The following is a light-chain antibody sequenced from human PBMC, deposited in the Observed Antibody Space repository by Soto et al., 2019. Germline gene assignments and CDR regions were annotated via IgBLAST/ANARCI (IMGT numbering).Light chain of an antibody. J-gene: IGKJ5*01. CDR3: PQRSNWPPTIT. CDR1: QSVSSY. CDR2: DAS. V-gene: IGKV3-11*01. Sequence: EIVLTQSPATLSLSPGERATLSCRASQSVSSYLAWYQQKPGQAPRLLIYDASNRATGIPARFSGSGSRTDFTLTISSLEPEDFAVYYCPQRSNWPPTITFGQGTRLEIK.